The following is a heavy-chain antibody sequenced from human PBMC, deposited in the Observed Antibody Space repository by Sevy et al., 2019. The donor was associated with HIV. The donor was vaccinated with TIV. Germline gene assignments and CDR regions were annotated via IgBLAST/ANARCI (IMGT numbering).Heavy chain of an antibody. V-gene: IGHV3-48*03. D-gene: IGHD2-15*01. CDR2: ISPSGSPI. CDR1: GFTFTNYV. J-gene: IGHJ6*02. CDR3: VRDLVASTLTMDV. Sequence: GGSLRLSCAASGFTFTNYVMNWVRQAPGKGLEWVSYISPSGSPIYYADSVKGRFTISRDNAKNSLYLQMNSLRADDTGLYYCVRDLVASTLTMDVWGQGTTVTVSS.